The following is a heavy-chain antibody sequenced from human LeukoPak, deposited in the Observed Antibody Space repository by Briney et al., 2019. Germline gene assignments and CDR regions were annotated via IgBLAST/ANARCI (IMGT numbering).Heavy chain of an antibody. CDR1: GFTFSSSA. CDR2: ISYDGSNE. Sequence: PGGSLRLSCAASGFTFSSSAMHWVRQAPGKGLEWVAVISYDGSNEYYADSVKGRFTISRDNAKNSLYLQMNSLRAEDTALYYCAKGDREFEELLGFDYWGQGTLVTVSS. CDR3: AKGDREFEELLGFDY. J-gene: IGHJ4*02. D-gene: IGHD3-10*01. V-gene: IGHV3-30-3*01.